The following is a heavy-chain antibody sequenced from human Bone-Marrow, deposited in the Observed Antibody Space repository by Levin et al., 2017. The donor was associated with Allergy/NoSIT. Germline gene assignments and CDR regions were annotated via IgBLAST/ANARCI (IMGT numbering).Heavy chain of an antibody. CDR3: AREDSFCRGGSCYYDYYYMDV. J-gene: IGHJ6*03. V-gene: IGHV4-34*01. CDR2: ISLTGGT. Sequence: SETLSLTCAVYGGSFSGYKWSWVRRSPGKGLEWIGEISLTGGTKYNPSLKSRVTISADTSKNQFSLKVTSVTVADTAVYYCAREDSFCRGGSCYYDYYYMDVWGAGTTVTVSS. D-gene: IGHD2-15*01. CDR1: GGSFSGYK.